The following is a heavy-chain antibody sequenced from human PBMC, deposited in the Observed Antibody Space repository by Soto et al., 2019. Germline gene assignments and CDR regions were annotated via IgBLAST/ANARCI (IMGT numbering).Heavy chain of an antibody. CDR1: GYTFTRYA. CDR2: INAGYGNT. CDR3: ARAGDDCSTTTCYIIDY. D-gene: IGHD2-2*02. Sequence: ASVKVSCKTSGYTFTRYAMHWVRQAPGQRLEWMGWINAGYGNTAYSQNFQGRVTLTRDTSASTAYMELSSLRSEDTAVYYCARAGDDCSTTTCYIIDYWGQGTLVTVSS. J-gene: IGHJ4*02. V-gene: IGHV1-3*01.